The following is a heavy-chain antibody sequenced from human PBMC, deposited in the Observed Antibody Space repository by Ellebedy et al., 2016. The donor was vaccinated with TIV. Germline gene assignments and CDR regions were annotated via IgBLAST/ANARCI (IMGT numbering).Heavy chain of an antibody. Sequence: GESLKISCAASGFTFSGHGTSWVRQAPGKGLEWVSSINEDSTYSYYAESVKGRFTISRDNAGNTLNLQISSLTVEDTAIYYCARAGSAGYLRYNWLDPWGQGILVTVSS. V-gene: IGHV3-21*01. CDR2: INEDSTYS. D-gene: IGHD1-1*01. CDR3: ARAGSAGYLRYNWLDP. CDR1: GFTFSGHG. J-gene: IGHJ5*02.